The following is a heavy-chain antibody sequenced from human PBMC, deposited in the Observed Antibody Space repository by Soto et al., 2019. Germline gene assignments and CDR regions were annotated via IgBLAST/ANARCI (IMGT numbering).Heavy chain of an antibody. Sequence: ASVKVSCKASGYTFTGYYMHWVRQAPGQGLEWMGWINPNSGGTNYAQKFQGWVTMTRDTSISTAYMELSRLRSDDTAVYYCARVSPDCSSTSCYDYWGQGTLVTVSS. CDR1: GYTFTGYY. V-gene: IGHV1-2*04. CDR3: ARVSPDCSSTSCYDY. J-gene: IGHJ4*02. D-gene: IGHD2-2*01. CDR2: INPNSGGT.